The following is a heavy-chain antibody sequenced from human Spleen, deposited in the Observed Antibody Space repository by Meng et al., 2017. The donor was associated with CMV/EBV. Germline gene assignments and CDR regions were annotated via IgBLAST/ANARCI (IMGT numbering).Heavy chain of an antibody. CDR1: GYNFTNYF. J-gene: IGHJ4*02. D-gene: IGHD3-3*01. CDR3: SREGGYYLDS. Sequence: SCKASGYNFTNYFLHWVRQAPGQGLEWMAIVNPRSGSTTYAQRFQGRVTMTSDTSTNTVYMELSSLRSEDTAVYYCSREGGYYLDSWGQGTLVTVSS. V-gene: IGHV1-46*01. CDR2: VNPRSGST.